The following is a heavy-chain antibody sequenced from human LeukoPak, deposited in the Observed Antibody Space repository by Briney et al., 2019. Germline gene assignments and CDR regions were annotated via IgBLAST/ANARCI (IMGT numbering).Heavy chain of an antibody. V-gene: IGHV4-39*07. CDR2: IYYSGST. CDR1: GGSISSSSYY. D-gene: IGHD1-26*01. Sequence: PSETLSLTCTVSGGSISSSSYYWGWIRQPPGKGLEWIGGIYYSGSTYYNPSLKGRVTISVDTSKNQFSLKLSSVTAADTAVYYCARDSRRELLHAFDIWGQGTMVTVSS. J-gene: IGHJ3*02. CDR3: ARDSRRELLHAFDI.